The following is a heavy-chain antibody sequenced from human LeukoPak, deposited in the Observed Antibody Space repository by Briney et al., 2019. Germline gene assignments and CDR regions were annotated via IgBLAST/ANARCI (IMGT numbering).Heavy chain of an antibody. CDR1: GGSISSSSYY. CDR2: IYYSGST. V-gene: IGHV4-39*01. Sequence: SKTLPLTCTVSGGSISSSSYYWGWIRQPPGKGLEWIGSIYYSGSTYYNPSLKSRVTISVDTSKNQFSLKLSSVTAADTAVYYCARHGRIQLWHDYWGQGTLVTVSS. J-gene: IGHJ4*02. CDR3: ARHGRIQLWHDY. D-gene: IGHD5-18*01.